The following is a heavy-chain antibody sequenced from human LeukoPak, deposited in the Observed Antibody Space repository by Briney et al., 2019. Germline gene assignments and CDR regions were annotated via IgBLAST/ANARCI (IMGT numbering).Heavy chain of an antibody. J-gene: IGHJ4*02. CDR1: GGSISSYY. CDR3: ARGGDGYNYYFDY. Sequence: SETLSLTCTVSGGSISSYYWSWIRQPPGKGLEWIGYIYYSGSTNYSPSLKSRVTISVDTSKNQFSLKLSSVTAADTAVYYCARGGDGYNYYFDYWGQGTLVTVSS. D-gene: IGHD5-24*01. V-gene: IGHV4-59*08. CDR2: IYYSGST.